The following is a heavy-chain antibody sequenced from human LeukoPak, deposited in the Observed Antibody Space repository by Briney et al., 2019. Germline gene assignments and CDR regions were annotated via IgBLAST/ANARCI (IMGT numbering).Heavy chain of an antibody. Sequence: GSLRLSCAASGFTFSSYWMTWVRQAPGKGLEWVANIKRDGSEKYYMDSVKGRFTISRDNAKNSLYLQMNSLRAEDTAVYYCANVDIAMVRTYGMDVWGQGTTVTVSS. CDR1: GFTFSSYW. V-gene: IGHV3-7*05. J-gene: IGHJ6*02. D-gene: IGHD5-18*01. CDR3: ANVDIAMVRTYGMDV. CDR2: IKRDGSEK.